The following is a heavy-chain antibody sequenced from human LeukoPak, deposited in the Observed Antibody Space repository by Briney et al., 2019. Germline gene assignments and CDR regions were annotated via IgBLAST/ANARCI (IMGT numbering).Heavy chain of an antibody. CDR3: ARDRSVLYPPESRGEEYFQH. J-gene: IGHJ1*01. CDR2: ISAYNGNT. CDR1: GYTFTSYG. Sequence: GASVKVSCKASGYTFTSYGISWVRQAPGQGLEWMGWISAYNGNTNYAQKLQGRVTMTTDTSTSTAYMELRSLRSDDTAVYYCARDRSVLYPPESRGEEYFQHWGQGTLVTVSS. D-gene: IGHD1-14*01. V-gene: IGHV1-18*01.